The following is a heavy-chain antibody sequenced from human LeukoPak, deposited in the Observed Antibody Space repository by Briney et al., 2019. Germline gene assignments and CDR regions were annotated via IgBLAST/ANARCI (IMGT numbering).Heavy chain of an antibody. CDR2: ITWHGRST. CDR3: TKATTRRVPAATIDS. Sequence: GRSLRLSCAASGFIFDDFSMFWVRQVPGKGLGWVSSITWHGRSTAYADSVRGRFTISRDNAKYSLYLQMNSLRPEDTAFYYCTKATTRRVPAATIDSWGQGTLVTVSS. CDR1: GFIFDDFS. V-gene: IGHV3-9*01. D-gene: IGHD6-13*01. J-gene: IGHJ4*02.